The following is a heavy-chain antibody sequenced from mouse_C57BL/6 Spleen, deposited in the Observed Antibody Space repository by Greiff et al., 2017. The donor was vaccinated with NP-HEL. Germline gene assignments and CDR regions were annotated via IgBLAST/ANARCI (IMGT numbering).Heavy chain of an antibody. Sequence: VQLQQPGAELVKPGASVKVSCKASGYTCTSYWMHGGKQRTGQGLEWIGRIHPSDSDTNYNQKFKGKATLTVDKSSSTAYMQLSSLTSEDSAVYYCAIERIGYGSPLWYFDVWGTGTTVTVSS. CDR1: GYTCTSYW. V-gene: IGHV1-74*01. CDR2: IHPSDSDT. CDR3: AIERIGYGSPLWYFDV. D-gene: IGHD1-1*01. J-gene: IGHJ1*03.